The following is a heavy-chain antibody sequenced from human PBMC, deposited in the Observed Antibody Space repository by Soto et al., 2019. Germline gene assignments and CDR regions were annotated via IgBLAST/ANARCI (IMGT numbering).Heavy chain of an antibody. CDR1: GYTFTRSG. CDR2: ISTYNGDT. D-gene: IGHD5-12*01. J-gene: IGHJ6*02. Sequence: QVQLVQSGAEVKKPGASVKVSCKASGYTFTRSGISWVRQAPGQGLEWMGWISTYNGDTNYAQTFQGRVTMTTDTSTSTVHMEVRSLRSDDTAVYYCAREGVAPYYYSGRDVWGQGTPVTVSS. V-gene: IGHV1-18*01. CDR3: AREGVAPYYYSGRDV.